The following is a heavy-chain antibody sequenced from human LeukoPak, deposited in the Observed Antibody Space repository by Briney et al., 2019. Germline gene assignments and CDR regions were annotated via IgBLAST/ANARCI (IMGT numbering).Heavy chain of an antibody. J-gene: IGHJ4*02. CDR1: GGSISSYY. CDR2: IYYSGST. V-gene: IGHV4-59*01. Sequence: SETLSLTCTVSGGSISSYYWSWIRQPPGKGLEWIGSIYYSGSTNYNPSLKSRVTISVDTSKNQFSLRLSSVTAADTAIYCCSRGRVAGNYWGQGTLVTVSS. CDR3: SRGRVAGNY. D-gene: IGHD6-19*01.